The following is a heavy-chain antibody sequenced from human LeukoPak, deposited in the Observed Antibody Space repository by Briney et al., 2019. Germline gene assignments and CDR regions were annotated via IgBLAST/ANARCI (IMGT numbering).Heavy chain of an antibody. CDR3: ARNAVAGLYYFDY. J-gene: IGHJ4*02. D-gene: IGHD6-19*01. CDR2: IIPIFGTA. CDR1: GGTFSSYA. Sequence: SVKVSCKASGGTFSSYAISWVRQAPGQGLEWMGGIIPIFGTANYAQKFQGRVTITADKSTSTAYMELSSLRSEDMAVYYCARNAVAGLYYFDYWGQGTLVTVSS. V-gene: IGHV1-69*06.